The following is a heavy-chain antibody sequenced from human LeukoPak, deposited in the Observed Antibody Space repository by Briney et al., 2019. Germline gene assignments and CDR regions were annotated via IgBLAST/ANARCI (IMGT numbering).Heavy chain of an antibody. Sequence: GGSLRLSCAASGFIFSNHAMNWARQAPGRGLEWVSVISGSGESEFYADSVKGRCTISRDNSKNILYLQMSNLRAEDTAIYYRAKDQADYFDGSCSYFDPWGQGTLVTVSS. D-gene: IGHD3-22*01. V-gene: IGHV3-23*01. CDR1: GFIFSNHA. CDR2: ISGSGESE. J-gene: IGHJ4*02. CDR3: AKDQADYFDGSCSYFDP.